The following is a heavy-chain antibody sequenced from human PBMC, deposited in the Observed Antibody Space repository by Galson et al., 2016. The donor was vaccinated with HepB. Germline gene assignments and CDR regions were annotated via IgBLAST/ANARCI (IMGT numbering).Heavy chain of an antibody. CDR1: GFSFRTYA. V-gene: IGHV3-30*18. CDR2: LLHDGTKD. J-gene: IGHJ4*02. D-gene: IGHD3-10*01. Sequence: SLRLSCAGSGFSFRTYAMHWVRQAPGKGLQWVAALLHDGTKDKYAESAKGRFTISRDNSNNTVFLQMNNLRTDDTALYYCAKDRYGSGTNYLDLWGQGALVTVSS. CDR3: AKDRYGSGTNYLDL.